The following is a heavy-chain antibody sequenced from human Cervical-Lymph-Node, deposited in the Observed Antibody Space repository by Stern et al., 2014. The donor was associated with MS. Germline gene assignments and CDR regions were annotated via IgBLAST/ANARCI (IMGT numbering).Heavy chain of an antibody. CDR1: GYSFTNYA. Sequence: VQLVESGAEVQKPGASVKVSCKASGYSFTNYAMHLVRQAPGQRLEWMAWIHTGNGNTKYSQKFQGRVIITRDTSASTVYMELSSLRSEDTAVYFCARELVGSTLFDYWGQGTLVTVSS. D-gene: IGHD2-8*02. V-gene: IGHV1-3*04. CDR2: IHTGNGNT. CDR3: ARELVGSTLFDY. J-gene: IGHJ4*02.